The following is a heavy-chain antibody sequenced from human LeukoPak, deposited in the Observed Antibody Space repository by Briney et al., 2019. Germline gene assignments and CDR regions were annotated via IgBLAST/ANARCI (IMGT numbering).Heavy chain of an antibody. V-gene: IGHV1-2*02. CDR2: INPNSGGT. J-gene: IGHJ3*02. CDR1: VYTFTGYY. D-gene: IGHD2-15*01. CDR3: ARDVGGDCSGGSCYSHLWAFDI. Sequence: GASVKVSCKASVYTFTGYYMHWVRQAPGQGLEWMGWINPNSGGTNYAQKFQGRVTMTRDTSISTAYMELSRLRSDDTAVYYCARDVGGDCSGGSCYSHLWAFDIWGQGTMVTVSS.